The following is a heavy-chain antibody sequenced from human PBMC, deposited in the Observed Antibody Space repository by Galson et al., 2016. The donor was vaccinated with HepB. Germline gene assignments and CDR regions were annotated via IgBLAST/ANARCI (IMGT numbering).Heavy chain of an antibody. D-gene: IGHD3-22*01. V-gene: IGHV3-7*03. CDR3: AQYYYDSSGYLEYFQH. J-gene: IGHJ1*01. CDR1: GFTFSTYW. Sequence: SLRLSCAASGFTFSTYWMSWVRQAPGKGLEWVANIKQDGSEKYYVESVKGRFTISRDNAKNSLYLQMNSLRADDTAVYYCAQYYYDSSGYLEYFQHWGQGTRVTVSS. CDR2: IKQDGSEK.